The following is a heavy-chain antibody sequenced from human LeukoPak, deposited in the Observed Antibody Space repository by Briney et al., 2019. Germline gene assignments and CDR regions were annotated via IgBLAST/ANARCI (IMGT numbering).Heavy chain of an antibody. V-gene: IGHV4-59*01. CDR2: IYYSGST. CDR1: GGSISSYY. CDR3: ARWARGVTAATEDFQH. D-gene: IGHD2-21*02. Sequence: SETLSLTCTVSGGSISSYYWSWIRQPPGKGLEWIGYIYYSGSTNYNPSLKSRVTISVDTSKNQFSLKLSSVTAADTAVYYCARWARGVTAATEDFQHWGQGTLVTVSS. J-gene: IGHJ1*01.